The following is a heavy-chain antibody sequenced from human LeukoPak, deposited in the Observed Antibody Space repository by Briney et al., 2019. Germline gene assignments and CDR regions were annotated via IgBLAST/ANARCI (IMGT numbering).Heavy chain of an antibody. J-gene: IGHJ6*02. V-gene: IGHV4-34*01. CDR2: IHHRADA. D-gene: IGHD2-21*02. CDR3: ARGPVRDDGLTGISYYFGLDV. Sequence: SETLSLTCAVYGGSFTDYYWSWIRHLPGKGLEWIGEIHHRADANYNPSLWGRVTISADTSKNQFSLHLTSVTAADTATFYCARGPVRDDGLTGISYYFGLDVWGHGTTVTVFS. CDR1: GGSFTDYY.